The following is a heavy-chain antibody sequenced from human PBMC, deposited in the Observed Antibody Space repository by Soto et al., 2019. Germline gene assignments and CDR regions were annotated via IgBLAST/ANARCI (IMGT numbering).Heavy chain of an antibody. V-gene: IGHV3-9*01. CDR1: GFTFDDYA. J-gene: IGHJ4*02. D-gene: IGHD2-2*01. CDR2: ISWNSGSI. CDR3: AKGIRKRVVPAAMTFDY. Sequence: GGSLRLSCAASGFTFDDYAMHWVRQAPGKGLEWVSGISWNSGSIGYADSVKGRFTISRDNAKNSLYLQMNSLRAEDTALYYCAKGIRKRVVPAAMTFDYWGQGTLVTVSS.